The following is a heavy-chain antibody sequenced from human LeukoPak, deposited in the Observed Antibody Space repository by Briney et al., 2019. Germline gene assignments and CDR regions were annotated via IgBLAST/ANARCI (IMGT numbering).Heavy chain of an antibody. CDR3: ARVPYCGGDCYYYYYYMDV. J-gene: IGHJ6*03. D-gene: IGHD2-21*02. CDR2: ISSSGSTI. Sequence: QPGGSLRLSCAASGFTFSSYEMNWVRQAPGKALEECSYISSSGSTIYYADPVKGRFTISRDNAKNSLYLQMTSLRAEDTAVYYCARVPYCGGDCYYYYYYMDVWGKGTTVTISS. V-gene: IGHV3-48*03. CDR1: GFTFSSYE.